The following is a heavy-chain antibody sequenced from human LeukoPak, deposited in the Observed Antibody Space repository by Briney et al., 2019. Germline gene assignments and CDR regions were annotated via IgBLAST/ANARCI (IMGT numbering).Heavy chain of an antibody. CDR3: ARAPAAAAFDI. CDR1: GFTFSSYS. V-gene: IGHV3-21*01. D-gene: IGHD6-13*01. Sequence: PGRSLRLSCAASGFTFSSYSMNWVRQAPGKGLEWFSSISSSSSYIYYADSVKDRFTISRDNAKNSMYLQMNSLRAEDTAVYYCARAPAAAAFDIWGQGTMVTVSS. J-gene: IGHJ3*02. CDR2: ISSSSSYI.